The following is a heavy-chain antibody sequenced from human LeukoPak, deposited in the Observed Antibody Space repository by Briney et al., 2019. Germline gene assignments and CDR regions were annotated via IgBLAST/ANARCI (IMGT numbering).Heavy chain of an antibody. CDR3: ARGHGYLDY. D-gene: IGHD5-24*01. V-gene: IGHV4-59*01. CDR2: IYYSGST. Sequence: SETLSLTCSVSGGSIRSYYWSWIRQPPEKGLEWIGSIYYSGSTNYNPSLKSRVTISVDTSKNQFSLKLSSVTAADTAVYYCARGHGYLDYWGQGTLVTVSS. J-gene: IGHJ4*02. CDR1: GGSIRSYY.